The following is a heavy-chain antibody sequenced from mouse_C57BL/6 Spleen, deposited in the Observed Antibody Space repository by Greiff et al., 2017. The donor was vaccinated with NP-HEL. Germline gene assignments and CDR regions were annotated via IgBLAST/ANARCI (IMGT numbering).Heavy chain of an antibody. CDR1: GFNIKDDY. CDR2: IDPENGDS. J-gene: IGHJ3*01. D-gene: IGHD2-4*01. V-gene: IGHV14-4*01. Sequence: VQLQQSGAELVRPGASVKLSCTASGFNIKDDYMHWVKQRPEQGLEWIGWIDPENGDSEYASKFQGKATITADTASNTAYLQLSSLTSEDTAVNYCTTNDYDGGWFAYWGQGTLVTVSA. CDR3: TTNDYDGGWFAY.